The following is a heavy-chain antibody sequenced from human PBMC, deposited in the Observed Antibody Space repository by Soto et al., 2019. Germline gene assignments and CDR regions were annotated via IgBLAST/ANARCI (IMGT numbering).Heavy chain of an antibody. Sequence: QVQLMQSGAEVKKPGASVKVSCKASGYTFINYGINWVRQAPGQGLEWMGWISAYNGNTKDAQKFQGRVTLTTDTTTSTAYMELTGLRYDGTAVYYCARDMVTFGGVLVSGYLGQGTLVTVSS. CDR3: ARDMVTFGGVLVSGY. CDR1: GYTFINYG. CDR2: ISAYNGNT. V-gene: IGHV1-18*01. D-gene: IGHD3-16*02. J-gene: IGHJ4*02.